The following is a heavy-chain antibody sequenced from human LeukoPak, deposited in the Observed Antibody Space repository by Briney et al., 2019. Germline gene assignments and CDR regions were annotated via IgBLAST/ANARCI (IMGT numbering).Heavy chain of an antibody. Sequence: PSQTLSLTCAVSGGSISSGGYSWSWIRQPPGKGLEWVGYIYHSGSTYYNPSLKSRVTISVDTSKNQFSLKLCSVTAADTAVYYCARGFYDFWSGHRLINWFDPWGQGTLVTVSS. CDR1: GGSISSGGYS. D-gene: IGHD3-3*01. J-gene: IGHJ5*02. CDR2: IYHSGST. V-gene: IGHV4-30-2*05. CDR3: ARGFYDFWSGHRLINWFDP.